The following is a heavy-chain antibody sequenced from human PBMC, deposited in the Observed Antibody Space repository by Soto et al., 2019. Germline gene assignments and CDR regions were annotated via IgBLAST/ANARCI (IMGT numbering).Heavy chain of an antibody. Sequence: PGESLKISCKGSGYSFTNYWITWVRQMPGKGLEWMGKINPSDSYTNYSPSVQGNVVISVDKSISTAYLQWTSLKASDTAVYYCAKYSSGLLDAWGQGTTVTVSS. CDR3: AKYSSGLLDA. CDR2: INPSDSYT. J-gene: IGHJ6*02. V-gene: IGHV5-10-1*01. CDR1: GYSFTNYW. D-gene: IGHD6-19*01.